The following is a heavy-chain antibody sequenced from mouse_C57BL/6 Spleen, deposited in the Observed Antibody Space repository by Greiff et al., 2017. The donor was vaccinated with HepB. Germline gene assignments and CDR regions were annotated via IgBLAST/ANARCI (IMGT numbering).Heavy chain of an antibody. Sequence: VQLQQSGAELAKPGASVKLSCKASGYTFTSYWMHWVKQRPGQGLEWIGYINPSSGYTKYNQKFKDKATLTADKSSSSAYMQLSSLTYEASDVYYCATHYYGSSYPFDYWGQGTTLTVSS. J-gene: IGHJ2*01. D-gene: IGHD1-1*01. CDR2: INPSSGYT. V-gene: IGHV1-7*01. CDR3: ATHYYGSSYPFDY. CDR1: GYTFTSYW.